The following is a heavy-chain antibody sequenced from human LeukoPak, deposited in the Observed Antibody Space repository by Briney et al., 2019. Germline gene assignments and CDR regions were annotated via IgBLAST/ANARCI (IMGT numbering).Heavy chain of an antibody. CDR2: IQYDGNNK. CDR1: TLSLGPYG. J-gene: IGHJ4*02. V-gene: IGHV3-30*02. CDR3: AKARIGYCTTSSCYYFDN. D-gene: IGHD2-8*01. Sequence: HPGGSLRLSCAASTLSLGPYGMHWVRQAPGKVLEWVAFIQYDGNNKYYADSVKGRFTVSRDNSKNTLYLQMDSLRVEDTAVYYCAKARIGYCTTSSCYYFDNWGQGTLVTVAS.